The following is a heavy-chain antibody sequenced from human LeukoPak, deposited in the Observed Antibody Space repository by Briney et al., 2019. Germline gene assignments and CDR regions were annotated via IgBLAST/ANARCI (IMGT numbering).Heavy chain of an antibody. Sequence: VSGPTLANPTQTFTLICTFTGFALSSRGVGVGWIRQPPGRALEWLAHIYWHDAKYFSPSLKSRLTITKDTSKNQVVLTMANMDPVDTGTYFCAHLRATDWYFFDYWGQGTLVTVSS. V-gene: IGHV2-5*01. CDR3: AHLRATDWYFFDY. CDR1: GFALSSRGVG. D-gene: IGHD3-9*01. CDR2: IYWHDAK. J-gene: IGHJ4*02.